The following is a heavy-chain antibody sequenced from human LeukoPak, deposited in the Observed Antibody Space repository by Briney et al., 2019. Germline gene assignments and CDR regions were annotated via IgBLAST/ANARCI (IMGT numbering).Heavy chain of an antibody. V-gene: IGHV3-23*01. CDR2: ISGSGGST. J-gene: IGHJ5*02. D-gene: IGHD5-18*01. CDR3: AKELYTAMITHWFDP. Sequence: GGSLRLSCAASGSTFSSYAMSWVRRAPGKGLEWVLAISGSGGSTWYADSVKGRFTISRDNSKNTLYVQMNSLRADDTAVYYCAKELYTAMITHWFDPWGQGTLVTVSS. CDR1: GSTFSSYA.